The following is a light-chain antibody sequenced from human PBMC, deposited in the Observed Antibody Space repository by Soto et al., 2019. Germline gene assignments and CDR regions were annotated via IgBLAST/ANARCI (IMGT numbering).Light chain of an antibody. CDR2: DVS. CDR1: SSDVGGYNY. Sequence: QSVLTQPRSVSGSPGQSVTISCTGTSSDVGGYNYVSWYQQHPGKAPKLMIYDVSKRPSGVPDRFSGSKSGNTASLTISGLQAEDEADYYCSAWDDSRSGPVFGGGTKVTVL. V-gene: IGLV2-11*01. J-gene: IGLJ3*02. CDR3: SAWDDSRSGPV.